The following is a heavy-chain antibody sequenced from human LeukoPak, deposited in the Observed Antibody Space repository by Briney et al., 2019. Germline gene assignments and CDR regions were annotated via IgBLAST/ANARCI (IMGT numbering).Heavy chain of an antibody. V-gene: IGHV7-4-1*02. CDR2: INTNTGNP. CDR1: GYTFTSHV. D-gene: IGHD2-2*01. CDR3: ARAPDIVVVPAAHFDY. Sequence: ASVKVSCKASGYTFTSHVINWVRQAPGQGLEWMGWINTNTGNPTYAQGFTGRFVFSLDTSVSTAYLQISSLKAEDTAVYYCARAPDIVVVPAAHFDYWGQGTLVTVSS. J-gene: IGHJ4*02.